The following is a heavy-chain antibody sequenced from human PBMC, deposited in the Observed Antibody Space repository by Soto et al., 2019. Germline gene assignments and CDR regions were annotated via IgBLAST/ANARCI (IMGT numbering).Heavy chain of an antibody. CDR2: INPSGGST. V-gene: IGHV1-46*03. D-gene: IGHD3-9*01. CDR3: ARRYFDWLLGDAFDI. J-gene: IGHJ3*02. CDR1: GYTFTSYY. Sequence: ASVKVSCTASGYTFTSYYMHWVRQAPGQGLEWMGIINPSGGSTSYAQKFQGRVTMTRDTSTSTVYMELSSLRSEDTAVYYCARRYFDWLLGDAFDIWGQGTMVTVSS.